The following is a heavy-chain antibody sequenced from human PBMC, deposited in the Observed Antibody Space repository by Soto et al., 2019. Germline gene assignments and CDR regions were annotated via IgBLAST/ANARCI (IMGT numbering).Heavy chain of an antibody. CDR2: IYHSGST. D-gene: IGHD1-26*01. J-gene: IGHJ4*02. CDR1: GGSISSGGYS. Sequence: SETLSLTCAVSGGSISSGGYSWTWIRQHPGKGLEWIGYIYHSGSTYYNPSLKSRVTISVDRSKNQFSLKLSSVTAADTAVYYCARVFSGSYSDYWGQGTLVTVSS. CDR3: ARVFSGSYSDY. V-gene: IGHV4-30-2*01.